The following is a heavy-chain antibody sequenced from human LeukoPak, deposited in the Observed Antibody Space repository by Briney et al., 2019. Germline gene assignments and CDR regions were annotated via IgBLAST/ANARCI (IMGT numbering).Heavy chain of an antibody. CDR1: GFTVSSNY. CDR3: ARGDGDYPPYNWFDP. D-gene: IGHD4-17*01. Sequence: PGGSLRLSCAASGFTVSSNYMSWVRQAPGKGLEWVSVIYSGGTTYYADSVKGRFTISRDNSKNTLYLQMNSLRAEDTAVYYCARGDGDYPPYNWFDPWGQGTLVTVSS. J-gene: IGHJ5*02. CDR2: IYSGGTT. V-gene: IGHV3-53*01.